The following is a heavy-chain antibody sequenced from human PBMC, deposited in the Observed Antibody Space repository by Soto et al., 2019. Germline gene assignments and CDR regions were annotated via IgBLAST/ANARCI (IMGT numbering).Heavy chain of an antibody. Sequence: ASVKVSCKASGYTFTSYDINWVRQATGQGLEWMGWMNPNSGNTGYAQKFQGRVTMTRNTSISTAYMELSSLRSEDTAVYYCARLSFWCGYYGGPTCFWGKGSLVPVSS. CDR2: MNPNSGNT. CDR3: ARLSFWCGYYGGPTCF. D-gene: IGHD3-3*01. J-gene: IGHJ4*02. V-gene: IGHV1-8*01. CDR1: GYTFTSYD.